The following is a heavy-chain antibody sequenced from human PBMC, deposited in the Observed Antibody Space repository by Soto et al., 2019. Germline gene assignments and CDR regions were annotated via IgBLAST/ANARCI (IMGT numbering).Heavy chain of an antibody. J-gene: IGHJ4*02. V-gene: IGHV1-18*01. CDR2: ISAYNGNT. Sequence: QVQLVQSGAEVKKPGASVKVSCKASGYTFTTYGISWVRQAPGQGLEWMGWISAYNGNTHYAQKIQGRVTMTTDTSTNTEYMELRSLRSDVSDVYYCARDRALELGDYWGQGTLVTVSS. CDR3: ARDRALELGDY. D-gene: IGHD1-26*01. CDR1: GYTFTTYG.